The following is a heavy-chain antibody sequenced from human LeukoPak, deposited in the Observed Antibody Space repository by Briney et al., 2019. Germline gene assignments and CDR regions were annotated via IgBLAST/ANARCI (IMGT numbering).Heavy chain of an antibody. CDR2: INPSGGST. Sequence: ASVKVSCTASGYTFTSYYMHWVRQAPGQGLEWMGIINPSGGSTSYAQKFQGRVTMTRDTSTSTVYMELSSLGSEDTAVYYCARDTNIVLMVYAPPDYGMDVWGQGTTVTVSS. D-gene: IGHD2-8*01. CDR1: GYTFTSYY. CDR3: ARDTNIVLMVYAPPDYGMDV. J-gene: IGHJ6*02. V-gene: IGHV1-46*01.